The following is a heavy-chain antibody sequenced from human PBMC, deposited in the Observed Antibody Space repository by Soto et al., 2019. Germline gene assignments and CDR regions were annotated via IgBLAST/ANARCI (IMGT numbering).Heavy chain of an antibody. J-gene: IGHJ3*02. CDR1: GYTFTSYD. V-gene: IGHV1-2*02. CDR2: INPNNGVT. D-gene: IGHD3-9*01. CDR3: AKDSYYDILTGYSRNAFDI. Sequence: ASVKVSFKASGYTFTSYDINWVRQATRKGIEWMGWINPNNGVTNYAKKFQGSVSMARDRSISTAYMELSRLRSDDTAVSFCAKDSYYDILTGYSRNAFDIWGQGTMVTVSS.